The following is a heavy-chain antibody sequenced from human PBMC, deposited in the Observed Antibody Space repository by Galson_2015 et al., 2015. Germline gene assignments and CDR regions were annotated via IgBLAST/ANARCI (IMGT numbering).Heavy chain of an antibody. J-gene: IGHJ5*02. CDR2: ISSSSTTI. V-gene: IGHV3-48*02. D-gene: IGHD1-1*01. CDR1: GFTFSSYN. CDR3: ARDSCETTCSPAPNWFDP. Sequence: SLRLSCAASGFTFSSYNMNWVRQAPGKGLEWVSYISSSSTTIYYADSVKGRFTISRDNAKNSLYLQMNSLRDEDTAVYYCARDSCETTCSPAPNWFDPWGQGTLVTGSS.